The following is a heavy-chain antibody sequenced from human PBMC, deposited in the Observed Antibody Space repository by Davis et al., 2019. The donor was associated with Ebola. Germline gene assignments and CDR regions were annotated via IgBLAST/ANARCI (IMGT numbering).Heavy chain of an antibody. V-gene: IGHV3-53*01. CDR2: IYSGGST. D-gene: IGHD6-13*01. J-gene: IGHJ4*02. CDR1: GFTVSSNY. Sequence: GESLKISCAASGFTVSSNYMSWVRQAPGKGLEWVSVIYSGGSTYYADSVKGRFTISRDNSKNTLYLQMNSLRAEDTAVYYCAKRRAAAGARVFDYWGQGTLVTVSS. CDR3: AKRRAAAGARVFDY.